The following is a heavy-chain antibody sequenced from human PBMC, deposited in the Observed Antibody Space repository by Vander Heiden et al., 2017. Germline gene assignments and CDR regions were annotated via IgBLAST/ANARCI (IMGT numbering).Heavy chain of an antibody. J-gene: IGHJ4*02. CDR1: GFTFGGYW. V-gene: IGHV3-7*01. CDR3: ARGSRSQQLYVKGDY. D-gene: IGHD6-13*01. Sequence: EVQLVESGGGLVQPGGSLRLSCAASGFTFGGYWMSWVRQAPGKGLEWVANIKQDGSEKYYVDSVKGRFTISRDNAKNSLYLQMNSLRAEDTAVYYCARGSRSQQLYVKGDYWCQGTLVTVSS. CDR2: IKQDGSEK.